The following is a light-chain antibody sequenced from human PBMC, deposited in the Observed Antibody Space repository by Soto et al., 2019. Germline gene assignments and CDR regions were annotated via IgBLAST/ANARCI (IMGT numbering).Light chain of an antibody. CDR3: QQYGSSPPVT. V-gene: IGKV3-20*01. J-gene: IGKJ1*01. CDR1: QSVSSSY. Sequence: VLTQSPGTLSLSPGESATLSCRASQSVSSSYLAWYQQKPGQAPRLLIYGASSRATGIPDTFSGSGSGTDFTLTISRLEPEDFAVYYCQQYGSSPPVTCGQGTKVDIK. CDR2: GAS.